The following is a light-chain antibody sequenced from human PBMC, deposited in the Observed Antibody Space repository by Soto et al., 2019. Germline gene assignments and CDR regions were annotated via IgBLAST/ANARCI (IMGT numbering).Light chain of an antibody. V-gene: IGKV1-6*01. CDR2: AAS. CDR1: QDIRND. CDR3: LQDFNYPRT. Sequence: AIQMAQSPSFLSASVGDRFIITFLASQDIRNDLGWYQHKPGKAPKLLISAASNLQSGVPSRFSGSGSGTEFTLTINSLQPEDFASYYCLQDFNYPRTFGQGTKVDI. J-gene: IGKJ1*01.